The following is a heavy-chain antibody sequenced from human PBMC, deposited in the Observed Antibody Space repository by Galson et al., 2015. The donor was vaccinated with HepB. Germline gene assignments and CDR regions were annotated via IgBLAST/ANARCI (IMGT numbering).Heavy chain of an antibody. Sequence: SLRLSCAASGFTFSSYGMHWVRQAPGKGLEWVAVIWYDGSNKYYADSVKGRFTISRDNSKNTLYPQMNSLRAEDTAVYYCARGSGKATFQHWGQGTLVTVSS. CDR3: ARGSGKATFQH. CDR2: IWYDGSNK. V-gene: IGHV3-33*01. D-gene: IGHD3-10*01. J-gene: IGHJ1*01. CDR1: GFTFSSYG.